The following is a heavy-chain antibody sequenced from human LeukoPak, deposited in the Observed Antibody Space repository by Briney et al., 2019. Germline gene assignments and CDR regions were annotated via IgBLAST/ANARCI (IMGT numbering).Heavy chain of an antibody. CDR2: INHSGST. CDR3: ARSASYYFDY. J-gene: IGHJ4*02. CDR1: GGSFSGYY. Sequence: SENLSLTCAVYGGSFSGYYWSWIRQPPGTGLEWIGEINHSGSTNYNPSLKSRVTISVDTSKNQFSLKLSSVAAADTAVYYCARSASYYFDYWGQGTLVTVSS. V-gene: IGHV4-34*01.